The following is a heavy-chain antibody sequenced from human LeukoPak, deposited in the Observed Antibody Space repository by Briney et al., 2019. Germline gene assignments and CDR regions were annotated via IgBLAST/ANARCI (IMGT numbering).Heavy chain of an antibody. CDR1: GYRFTIHW. Sequence: GESLKISCKGSGYRFTIHWIAWVRQMPGKGLEWMGIIYPGESVTRYSPSFQGQVTISVDKSTNTAYLQWSSLKASDTAMYYCARLLEYYFDYWGQGTLVAVSP. D-gene: IGHD5-24*01. J-gene: IGHJ4*02. CDR3: ARLLEYYFDY. CDR2: IYPGESVT. V-gene: IGHV5-51*01.